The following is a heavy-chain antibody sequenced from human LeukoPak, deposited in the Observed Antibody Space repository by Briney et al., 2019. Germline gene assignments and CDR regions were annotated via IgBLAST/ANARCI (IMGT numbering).Heavy chain of an antibody. J-gene: IGHJ4*02. D-gene: IGHD3-10*01. CDR3: ARDLEVRGGNGYYFDY. CDR1: GFTFSSYA. Sequence: GGSLRLSCAASGFTFSSYAMHWVRQAPGKGLEWVAVISYDGSNKYYADSVKGRFTISRDNSKNTLYLQMNSLRAEDTAVYYCARDLEVRGGNGYYFDYWGQGTLVTVSS. V-gene: IGHV3-30-3*01. CDR2: ISYDGSNK.